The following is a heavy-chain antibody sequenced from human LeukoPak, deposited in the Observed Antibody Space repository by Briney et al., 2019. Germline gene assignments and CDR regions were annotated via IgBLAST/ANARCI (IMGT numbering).Heavy chain of an antibody. CDR2: ISSGSSYI. J-gene: IGHJ3*02. D-gene: IGHD5-18*01. CDR1: GFTFSTYS. V-gene: IGHV3-21*01. Sequence: GGSLRLSCAASGFTFSTYSMNWVRQAPGEGLEWVSSISSGSSYIYYADSLKGRFTISRDNAKNSLYLQMDSLRAEDTAVYYCARDRLRDTADAFDIWGQGTTVTVSS. CDR3: ARDRLRDTADAFDI.